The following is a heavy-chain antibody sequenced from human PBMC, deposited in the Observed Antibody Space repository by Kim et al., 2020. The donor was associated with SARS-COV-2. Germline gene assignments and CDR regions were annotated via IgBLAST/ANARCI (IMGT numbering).Heavy chain of an antibody. CDR2: ISYDGSNK. CDR3: GNDRLGAVGARFLLSAFGY. Sequence: GGSLRLSCAAYGFTFSNFGMHWVRQAPGKGLEWVAVISYDGSNKYYADSVKGRFTTSRDNSKNTLFLQMNSLGAEDTGVYYCGNDRLGAVGARFLLSAFGYRGQGALVPGSS. J-gene: IGHJ4*02. D-gene: IGHD3-10*01. V-gene: IGHV3-30*18. CDR1: GFTFSNFG.